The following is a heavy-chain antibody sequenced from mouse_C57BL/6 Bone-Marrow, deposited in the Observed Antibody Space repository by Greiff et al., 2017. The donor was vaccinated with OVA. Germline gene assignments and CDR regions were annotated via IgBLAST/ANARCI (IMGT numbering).Heavy chain of an antibody. D-gene: IGHD1-1*01. CDR3: AREGKDYYGSWYFDV. V-gene: IGHV1-50*01. Sequence: VQLQQPGAELVKPGASVKLSCKASGYTFTSYWMQWVKQRPGQGLEWIGEIDPSDSYTNYNQKFKGKATLTVDTSSSTAYMQLSSLTSEDSAVYYCAREGKDYYGSWYFDVWGTGTTVTVSS. J-gene: IGHJ1*03. CDR1: GYTFTSYW. CDR2: IDPSDSYT.